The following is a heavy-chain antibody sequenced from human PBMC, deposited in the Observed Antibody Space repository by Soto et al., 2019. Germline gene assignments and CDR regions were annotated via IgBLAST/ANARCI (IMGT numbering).Heavy chain of an antibody. CDR2: INPSGGST. Sequence: QVQLVQSGAEVKKPGASVKVSCKASGYTFTSYYMHWVRQAPGQGLEWMGIINPSGGSTSYAQKFEARVTTTSNTSTSTGYMELTSLRSEDRAVYYCARDYDAPRVPITGGYWGQGTLVTVSS. CDR3: ARDYDAPRVPITGGY. D-gene: IGHD3-16*01. CDR1: GYTFTSYY. V-gene: IGHV1-46*03. J-gene: IGHJ4*02.